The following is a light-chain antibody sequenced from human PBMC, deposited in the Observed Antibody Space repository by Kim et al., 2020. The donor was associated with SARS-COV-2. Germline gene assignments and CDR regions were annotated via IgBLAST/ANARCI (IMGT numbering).Light chain of an antibody. CDR2: KAS. CDR3: QQYNSYPVT. CDR1: QSLSSW. J-gene: IGKJ4*01. V-gene: IGKV1-5*03. Sequence: ASVGDRVTSTCRASQSLSSWLAWYQQKPGKAPKLLIYKASTLESGVPSRFGGSESGTEFTLTISSLQPDDFATYYCQQYNSYPVTFGGGTKVDIK.